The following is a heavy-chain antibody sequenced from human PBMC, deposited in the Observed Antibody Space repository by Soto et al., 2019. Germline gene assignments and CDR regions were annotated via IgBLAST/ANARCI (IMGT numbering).Heavy chain of an antibody. CDR2: ISGSGGST. Sequence: VGSLRLSCAASGFTFSSYAMSWVRQAPGKGLEWVSAISGSGGSTYYADSVKGRFTISRDNSKNTLYLQMNSLRAEDTAVYYCAKENIVVVPAARNPDDYYYGMDVWGQGTTVTVSS. J-gene: IGHJ6*02. D-gene: IGHD2-2*01. CDR3: AKENIVVVPAARNPDDYYYGMDV. V-gene: IGHV3-23*01. CDR1: GFTFSSYA.